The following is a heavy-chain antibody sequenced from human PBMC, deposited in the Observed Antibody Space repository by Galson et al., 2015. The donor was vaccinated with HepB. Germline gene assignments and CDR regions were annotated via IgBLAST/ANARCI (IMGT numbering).Heavy chain of an antibody. CDR3: ARRVGTASSDDAFDI. J-gene: IGHJ3*02. CDR1: GYTFTSYY. V-gene: IGHV1-46*01. D-gene: IGHD1-26*01. CDR2: INPSGGST. Sequence: SVKVSCKASGYTFTSYYMHWVRQAPGQGLEWMGIINPSGGSTSYAQKFQGRVTMTRDTSTSTVYMELSSLRSEDTAVYYCARRVGTASSDDAFDIWGQGTMVTVSS.